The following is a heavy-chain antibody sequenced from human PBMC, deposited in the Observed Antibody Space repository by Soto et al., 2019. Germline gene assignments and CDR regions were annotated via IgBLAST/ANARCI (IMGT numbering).Heavy chain of an antibody. D-gene: IGHD1-26*01. CDR2: ISSSSSYI. Sequence: GGSLRLSCAASGFTFSSYSMNWVRQAPGKGLEWVSSISSSSSYIYYANSVKGRFTISRDNTKNSLYLQMNSLRAENTAVYYCAGDSFALVGTRYCCYGMDVWGQGTTVTVSS. V-gene: IGHV3-21*01. J-gene: IGHJ6*02. CDR3: AGDSFALVGTRYCCYGMDV. CDR1: GFTFSSYS.